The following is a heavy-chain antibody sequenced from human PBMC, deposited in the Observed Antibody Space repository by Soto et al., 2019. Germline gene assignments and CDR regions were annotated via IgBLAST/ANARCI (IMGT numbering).Heavy chain of an antibody. CDR1: GYSFTSYW. J-gene: IGHJ6*02. CDR2: IYPGDSDT. D-gene: IGHD3-10*01. Sequence: PEESLKISGKGSGYSFTSYWIGWVRRMPGKGLEWMGIIYPGDSDTRCSPSFQGQVTISADKSISTAYLQWSSLNASDTAMYYCARSGILDGMDVWGQGTTVTVSS. V-gene: IGHV5-51*01. CDR3: ARSGILDGMDV.